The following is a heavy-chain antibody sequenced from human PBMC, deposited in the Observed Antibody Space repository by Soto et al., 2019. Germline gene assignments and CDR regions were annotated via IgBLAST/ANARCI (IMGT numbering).Heavy chain of an antibody. V-gene: IGHV4-30-4*01. J-gene: IGHJ4*02. CDR2: IYYSGST. CDR3: ARLETPLPYYDVLTGYKTQKFDF. D-gene: IGHD3-9*01. CDR1: GGSISSGDYY. Sequence: PSETLSLTCTVSGGSISSGDYYWSWIRQPPGKGLEWIGYIYYSGSTYYNPSLKSRVTISVDTSKNQFSLRLTSVTAADTAVYYCARLETPLPYYDVLTGYKTQKFDFWGQGTLVTVSS.